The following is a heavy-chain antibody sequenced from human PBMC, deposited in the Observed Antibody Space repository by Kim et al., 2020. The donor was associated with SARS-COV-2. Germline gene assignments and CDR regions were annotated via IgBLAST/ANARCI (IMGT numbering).Heavy chain of an antibody. CDR2: ISSSGSTI. Sequence: GGSLRLSCAASGFTFSDYYMSWIRQAPGKGLEWVSYISSSGSTIYYADSVKGRFTISRDNAKNSLYLQMNSLRAEDTAVYYCARDYCSSTSCYTLEYGDYWGQGTLVTVSS. V-gene: IGHV3-11*01. J-gene: IGHJ4*02. D-gene: IGHD2-2*02. CDR3: ARDYCSSTSCYTLEYGDY. CDR1: GFTFSDYY.